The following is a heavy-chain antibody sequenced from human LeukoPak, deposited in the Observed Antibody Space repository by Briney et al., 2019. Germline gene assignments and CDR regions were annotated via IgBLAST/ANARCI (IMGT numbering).Heavy chain of an antibody. CDR3: ARDLAWGAFDY. D-gene: IGHD7-27*01. J-gene: IGHJ4*02. CDR2: ISPRGGGT. V-gene: IGHV3-23*01. Sequence: GGSLRLSCAASGFTVSSNYMSWVRQAPGKGLEWLSGISPRGGGTYYADSVKGRFTISRDDSKNTLSLQMNSLRVEDTAVYYCARDLAWGAFDYWGQGTLVTVSS. CDR1: GFTVSSNY.